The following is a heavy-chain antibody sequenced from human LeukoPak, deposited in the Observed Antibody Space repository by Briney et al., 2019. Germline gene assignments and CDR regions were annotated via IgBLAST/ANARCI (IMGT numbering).Heavy chain of an antibody. Sequence: ASVKVSCKASGYSFTGYGVSWVRQAPGQGLEWMGWISPYTGNTDYVQDLQGRVIMTADTSTNTVYMELRSLRSDDTAVYCCTREAEDLPGVITFLYWGQGTLVTVSS. CDR3: TREAEDLPGVITFLY. V-gene: IGHV1-18*01. CDR2: ISPYTGNT. J-gene: IGHJ4*02. D-gene: IGHD3-22*01. CDR1: GYSFTGYG.